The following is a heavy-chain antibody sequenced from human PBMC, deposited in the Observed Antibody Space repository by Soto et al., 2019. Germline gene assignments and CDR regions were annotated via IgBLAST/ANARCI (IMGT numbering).Heavy chain of an antibody. CDR3: AREPPTYSSSFDY. CDR1: GYTFTGYY. V-gene: IGHV1-2*02. Sequence: ASVKVSCKASGYTFTGYYMHWVRQAPGQGLEWMGWINPNSGGTNYAQKFQGRVTMTRDTSISTAYMELSRLRSDDTAVYYCAREPPTYSSSFDYWGQGTLVTVSS. D-gene: IGHD6-13*01. J-gene: IGHJ4*02. CDR2: INPNSGGT.